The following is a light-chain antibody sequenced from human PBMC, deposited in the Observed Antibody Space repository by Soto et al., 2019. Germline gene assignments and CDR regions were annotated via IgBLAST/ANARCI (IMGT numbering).Light chain of an antibody. J-gene: IGLJ1*01. CDR2: EVS. V-gene: IGLV2-14*01. CDR1: SSDVGGYKY. CDR3: SSYTSSGTLV. Sequence: QSVLTQPASVSGSPGQSITISCTGTSSDVGGYKYVSWYQQHPDTAPKLILYEVSNRPSGLSNRFSGSKSANTASLTISGLQAEDEADYYCSSYTSSGTLVFGTGTKLTVL.